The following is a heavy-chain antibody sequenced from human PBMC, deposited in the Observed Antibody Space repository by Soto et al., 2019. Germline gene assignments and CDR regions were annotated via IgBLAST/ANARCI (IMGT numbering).Heavy chain of an antibody. CDR1: GYSFTSYW. CDR2: IDPSDSYT. V-gene: IGHV5-10-1*01. D-gene: IGHD3-9*01. J-gene: IGHJ6*02. CDR3: ARGNILRYYYYYGMDV. Sequence: GESLKISCKGSGYSFTSYWISWVRQMPGEGLEWMGRIDPSDSYTNYSPSFQGHVTISADKSISTAYLQWSSLKASDTAMYYCARGNILRYYYYYGMDVWGQGTTVTVSS.